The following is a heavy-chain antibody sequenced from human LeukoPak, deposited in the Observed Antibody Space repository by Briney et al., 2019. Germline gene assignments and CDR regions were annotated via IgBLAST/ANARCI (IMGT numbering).Heavy chain of an antibody. CDR2: ISYDGSHK. D-gene: IGHD2-15*01. V-gene: IGHV3-30*19. J-gene: IGHJ4*02. CDR3: TRGVWYDALSFDY. CDR1: GFTFSSYG. Sequence: PGGSLRLSCAASGFTFSSYGMHWVRQAPGKGLEWVAVISYDGSHKYYADSVKGRFTISRDNSKNMLELQMNSLTTEDTAVYYCTRGVWYDALSFDYWGQGTLVSVSS.